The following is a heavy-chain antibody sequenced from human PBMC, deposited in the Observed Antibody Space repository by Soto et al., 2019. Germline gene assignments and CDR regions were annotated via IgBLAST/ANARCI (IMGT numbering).Heavy chain of an antibody. CDR1: GGSISRGGYY. CDR3: AGKDSGYADYMDV. CDR2: IYYRGGT. D-gene: IGHD5-12*01. Sequence: QVQLQESGPGLVKPSQTLSLTCTVSGGSISRGGYYWSWIRQDPGKGLEWIGYIYYRGGTYYNPSLKSRVTISVDTSENQFSLRLSSVTAADTAGYYCAGKDSGYADYMDVWGKGTTVTVSS. J-gene: IGHJ6*03. V-gene: IGHV4-31*03.